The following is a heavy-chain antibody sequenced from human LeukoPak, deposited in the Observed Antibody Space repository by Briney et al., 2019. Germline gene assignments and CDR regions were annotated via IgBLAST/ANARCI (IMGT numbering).Heavy chain of an antibody. D-gene: IGHD4-17*01. V-gene: IGHV3-23*01. Sequence: GGSLRLSCSASGFTFSSYAMSWVRPPRGEGLEWGSAISGSGGSTYYADSVKGRFTISRDNSKNTLYLQMNSLRAEDTAVYYCATSYGPSAYFQHWGQGTLVTVSS. CDR3: ATSYGPSAYFQH. CDR1: GFTFSSYA. CDR2: ISGSGGST. J-gene: IGHJ1*01.